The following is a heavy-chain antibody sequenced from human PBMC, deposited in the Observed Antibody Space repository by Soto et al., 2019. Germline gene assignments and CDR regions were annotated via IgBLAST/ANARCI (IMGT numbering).Heavy chain of an antibody. D-gene: IGHD1-26*01. V-gene: IGHV3-33*01. CDR1: GFTFSSYG. J-gene: IGHJ6*02. Sequence: GGSLRLSCAASGFTFSSYGMHWVRQAPGKGLEWVAVIWYDGSNKYYADSVKGRFTISRDNSKNTLYLQMNSLRAEDTAVYYCARGGSYGHYYYYYYGMDVWGQGTTVTVSS. CDR3: ARGGSYGHYYYYYYGMDV. CDR2: IWYDGSNK.